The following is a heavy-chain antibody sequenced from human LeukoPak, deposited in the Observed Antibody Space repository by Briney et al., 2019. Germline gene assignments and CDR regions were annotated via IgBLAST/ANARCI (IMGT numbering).Heavy chain of an antibody. CDR1: GYTFTGYY. CDR2: INPNSGGT. V-gene: IGHV1-2*02. J-gene: IGHJ5*02. D-gene: IGHD1-1*01. Sequence: ASVKVSRKASGYTFTGYYMHWVRQAPGQGLEWMGWINPNSGGTNYAQKFQGRVTMTRDTSISTAYMELSRLRSDDTAVYYCARAYNWNEPFDPWGQGTLVTVSS. CDR3: ARAYNWNEPFDP.